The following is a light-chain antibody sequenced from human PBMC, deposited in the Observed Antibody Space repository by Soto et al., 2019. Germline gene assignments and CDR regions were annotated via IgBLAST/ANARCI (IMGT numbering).Light chain of an antibody. CDR2: DAS. J-gene: IGKJ1*01. CDR3: QQYDNLLAWT. V-gene: IGKV1-33*01. Sequence: DIQMTQSPASLSASVGDRVTITCPASQDISNYLNWYQQKPGKAPKLLIYDASNLETGVPARFSGSGSGTDFTFTIRSLQPEDISTYYCQQYDNLLAWTFGQGTKVELK. CDR1: QDISNY.